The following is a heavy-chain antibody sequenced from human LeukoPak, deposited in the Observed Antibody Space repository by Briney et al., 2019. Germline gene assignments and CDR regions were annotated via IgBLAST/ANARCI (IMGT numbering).Heavy chain of an antibody. J-gene: IGHJ6*03. CDR2: ISADNGNT. CDR1: GYTFTSYG. Sequence: ASVKVSCKASGYTFTSYGFSWVRQTPGQGLEWMGWISADNGNTNYVQKLQGRVTMTTDTSTSTAYMELRSLRSDDTAVYYCARWGYSSSWYPTSGNYYYYMDVWGKGTTVTVSS. V-gene: IGHV1-18*01. CDR3: ARWGYSSSWYPTSGNYYYYMDV. D-gene: IGHD6-13*01.